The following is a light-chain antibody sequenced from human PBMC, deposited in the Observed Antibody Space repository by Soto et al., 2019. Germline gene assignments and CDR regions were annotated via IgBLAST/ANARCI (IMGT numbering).Light chain of an antibody. J-gene: IGLJ2*01. V-gene: IGLV2-14*01. CDR2: DVS. CDR1: SSDVGGYNY. CDR3: SSYTSSITYVV. Sequence: QSALTQPASVSGSPGQSITISCTGTSSDVGGYNYVSWYQQHPGKAPKLMIYDVSNRPSGVSNRFSGSKSGNTASLTISGLQAEDEGDYYCSSYTSSITYVVFGGGTKLTVL.